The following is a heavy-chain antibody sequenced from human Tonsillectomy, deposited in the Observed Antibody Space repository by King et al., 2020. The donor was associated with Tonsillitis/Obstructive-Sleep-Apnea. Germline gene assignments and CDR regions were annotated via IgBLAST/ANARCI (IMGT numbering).Heavy chain of an antibody. CDR3: TTWRGSSGWYAFDI. V-gene: IGHV3-15*01. J-gene: IGHJ3*02. CDR2: IKSKIDGVTT. D-gene: IGHD6-19*01. CDR1: GFTFSNAW. Sequence: VQLVESGGGLVKPGGSLRLSCEGSGFTFSNAWMSWVRQAPGKGLEWGGRIKSKIDGVTTDYAAPVKGRFTISRDDSKNTLYRQMNSLKTEDTAVYYCTTWRGSSGWYAFDIWGQGTMVTVSS.